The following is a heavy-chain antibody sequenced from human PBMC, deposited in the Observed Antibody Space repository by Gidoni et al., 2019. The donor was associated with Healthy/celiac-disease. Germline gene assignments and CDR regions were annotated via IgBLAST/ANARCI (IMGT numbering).Heavy chain of an antibody. D-gene: IGHD3-10*01. CDR2: IYYSGST. V-gene: IGHV4-39*01. J-gene: IGHJ5*02. Sequence: QLQLQESGPGLVKPSETLSLTCTVSGGSISSSSYYWGWIRQPPGKGLEWIGSIYYSGSTYYNPSLKSRVTISVDTSKNQFSLKLSSVTAADTAVYYCARAKMVRGANWFDPWGQGTLVTVSS. CDR1: GGSISSSSYY. CDR3: ARAKMVRGANWFDP.